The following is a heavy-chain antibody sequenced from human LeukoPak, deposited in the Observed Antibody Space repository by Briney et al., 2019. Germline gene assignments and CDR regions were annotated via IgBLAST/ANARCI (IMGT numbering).Heavy chain of an antibody. CDR3: AKDSYYYGSGSYYDY. D-gene: IGHD3-10*01. Sequence: PGGSLTLSCAAPGFTFSSYAMSWVRQDPARGLEWVSAISGSGGSTYYADSVKGRFTISRDNSKNTLYLQMNSLRAEDTAVYYCAKDSYYYGSGSYYDYWGQGTLVTVSS. J-gene: IGHJ4*02. CDR1: GFTFSSYA. CDR2: ISGSGGST. V-gene: IGHV3-23*01.